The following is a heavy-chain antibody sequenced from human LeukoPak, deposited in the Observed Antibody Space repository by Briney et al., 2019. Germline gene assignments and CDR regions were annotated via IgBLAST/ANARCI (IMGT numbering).Heavy chain of an antibody. J-gene: IGHJ3*02. Sequence: PSETLSLTCTVSGGSMRIGGYYWSWIRQHPGKGLEWIGYIFYNGNTYYNPSLKSRLTISGDTSENQFSLKLSSVTAADTAVYYCVRNFDSYNAFDIWGQGTMVTVSS. CDR1: GGSMRIGGYY. CDR3: VRNFDSYNAFDI. D-gene: IGHD3-22*01. V-gene: IGHV4-31*03. CDR2: IFYNGNT.